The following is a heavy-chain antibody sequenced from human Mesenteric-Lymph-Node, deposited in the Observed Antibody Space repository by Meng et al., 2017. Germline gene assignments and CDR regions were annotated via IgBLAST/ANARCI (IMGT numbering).Heavy chain of an antibody. CDR2: INQDGSEE. V-gene: IGHV3-7*01. CDR1: GFTFSNYA. CDR3: ARGMSCDF. D-gene: IGHD5/OR15-5a*01. Sequence: GGSLRLSCAASGFTFSNYAMTWVRQAPGKGLEWVANINQDGSEEYYVDSVKGRFTISRDNAKNSLYLQMNSLRAEDTAVYYCARGMSCDFWGQGTLVTVSS. J-gene: IGHJ4*02.